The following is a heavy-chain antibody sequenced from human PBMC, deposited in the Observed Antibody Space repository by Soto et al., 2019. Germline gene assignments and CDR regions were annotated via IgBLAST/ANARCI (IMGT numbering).Heavy chain of an antibody. CDR2: MNPNSGNT. Sequence: RASVKVSCKASGYTFTSYDINWVRQATGQGLEWMGWMNPNSGNTGYAQKFQGRVTMTRNTSISTAYMELSSLRSEDTAVYYCARSGFGTIGVDPWGQGTLVTVSS. J-gene: IGHJ5*02. V-gene: IGHV1-8*01. CDR1: GYTFTSYD. CDR3: ARSGFGTIGVDP. D-gene: IGHD2-21*01.